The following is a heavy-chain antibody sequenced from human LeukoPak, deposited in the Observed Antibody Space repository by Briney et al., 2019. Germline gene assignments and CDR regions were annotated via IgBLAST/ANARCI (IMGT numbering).Heavy chain of an antibody. D-gene: IGHD6-13*01. CDR1: GFTVSSNY. V-gene: IGHV3-66*01. J-gene: IGHJ4*02. CDR3: ARGSAGDFRCDY. CDR2: IYSGGST. Sequence: PGGSLRLSCAASGFTVSSNYMSWVGQAPGKGLEWVSVIYSGGSTYYADSVKGRFTISRDNARNSLYLQMNSLRAEDTAVYYCARGSAGDFRCDYWGQGTLVTVSS.